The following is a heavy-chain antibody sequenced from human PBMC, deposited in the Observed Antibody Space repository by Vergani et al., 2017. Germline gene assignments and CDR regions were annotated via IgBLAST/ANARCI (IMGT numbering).Heavy chain of an antibody. D-gene: IGHD3-9*01. CDR2: IDPSDSYT. Sequence: EVQLVQSGAEVKTPGESLRISCKCSGYSFTSYWISWVRQMPGKGLEWMGRIDPSDSYTNYSPSFQGHVTISADKSISTAYLQWSSLKASDTAMYYCARHDIEDSVPDYYYYGMDVWGQGTTVTVSS. J-gene: IGHJ6*02. CDR1: GYSFTSYW. V-gene: IGHV5-10-1*01. CDR3: ARHDIEDSVPDYYYYGMDV.